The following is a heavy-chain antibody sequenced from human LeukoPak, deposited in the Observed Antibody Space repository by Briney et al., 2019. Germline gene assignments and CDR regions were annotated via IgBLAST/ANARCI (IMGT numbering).Heavy chain of an antibody. CDR3: ARENSDGRAHKDSMVPTYFDY. CDR1: GGSISSGDYY. CDR2: IYYSGST. Sequence: SETLSLTCTVSGGSISSGDYYWSWIRQPPGKGLEWIGYIYYSGSTYYNPSLKSRVTISVDTSKNQFSLKLSSVTAADTAVYYCARENSDGRAHKDSMVPTYFDYWGQGTLVTVSS. J-gene: IGHJ4*02. V-gene: IGHV4-30-4*01. D-gene: IGHD2-21*01.